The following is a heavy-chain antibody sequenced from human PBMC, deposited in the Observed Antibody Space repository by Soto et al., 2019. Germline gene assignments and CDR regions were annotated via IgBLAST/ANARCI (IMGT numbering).Heavy chain of an antibody. CDR3: ARLGPGV. Sequence: PGESLKISCKVSGISFDDNAISWVRQMPGKGLEWMGRISRDGSSSSYSPSFQGHVSIYADRTTNTAYLQWSNLTTSDTAMYYCARLGPGVWGQGTLVTVSS. CDR2: ISRDGSSS. CDR1: GISFDDNA. V-gene: IGHV5-10-1*01. J-gene: IGHJ4*02. D-gene: IGHD1-26*01.